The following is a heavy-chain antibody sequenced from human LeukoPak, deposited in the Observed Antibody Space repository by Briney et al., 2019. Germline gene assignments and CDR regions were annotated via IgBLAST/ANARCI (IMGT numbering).Heavy chain of an antibody. Sequence: PGGSLRLSCAASGYTFSSYWMSWVRQAPGKGLEWVANINQDGTEKYYVDSVKGRFTISRDNAKSSVYLQMNSLRSEDTAVYYCARADLPTAISARAFDFWGQGTMVTVSS. J-gene: IGHJ3*01. D-gene: IGHD2-2*01. CDR3: ARADLPTAISARAFDF. V-gene: IGHV3-7*04. CDR2: INQDGTEK. CDR1: GYTFSSYW.